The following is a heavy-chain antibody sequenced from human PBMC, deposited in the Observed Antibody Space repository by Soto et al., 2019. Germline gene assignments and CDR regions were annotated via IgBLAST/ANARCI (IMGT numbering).Heavy chain of an antibody. Sequence: QLQLQESGPGLVKPSETLSLTCTVSGGSISSSSYYWGWIRQPPGKGLEWIGSIYYSGSTDYNPSLKSRVTISVDPSKNHFSLKLSSVTAADTAEYYCATQEVGGSYVYTFDAWGQGTLVHVAS. D-gene: IGHD1-26*01. V-gene: IGHV4-39*02. J-gene: IGHJ5*02. CDR1: GGSISSSSYY. CDR3: ATQEVGGSYVYTFDA. CDR2: IYYSGST.